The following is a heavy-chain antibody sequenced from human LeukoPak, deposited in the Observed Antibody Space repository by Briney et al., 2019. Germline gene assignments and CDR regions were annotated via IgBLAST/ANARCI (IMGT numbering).Heavy chain of an antibody. CDR1: GGSISSGGYS. V-gene: IGHV4-30-2*01. Sequence: SETLSLTCAVSGGSISSGGYSWSWIRQPPGKGLEWIGYIYHGGTTSHNPSLKSRVTISVDRSKNQFSLKLSSLTAADTAVYYCARGGSRFGSDAFYIWGQGTMVTVSS. J-gene: IGHJ3*02. CDR2: IYHGGTT. CDR3: ARGGSRFGSDAFYI. D-gene: IGHD3-10*01.